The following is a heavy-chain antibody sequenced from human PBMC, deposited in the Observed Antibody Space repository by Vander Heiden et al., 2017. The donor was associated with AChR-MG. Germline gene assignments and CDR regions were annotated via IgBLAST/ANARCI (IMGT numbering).Heavy chain of an antibody. CDR1: GFTFSDYY. CDR2: ISSSGSTI. D-gene: IGHD3-3*01. J-gene: IGHJ6*03. V-gene: IGHV3-11*01. CDR3: ARVGITIFGVAWMYYYYYMDV. Sequence: QVQLVESGGGLVKPGGSLRLSCAASGFTFSDYYMSWIRQAPGKGLEWVSYISSSGSTIYYADSVKGRFTISRDNAKNSLYLQMNSLRAEDTAVYYCARVGITIFGVAWMYYYYYMDVWGKGTTVTVSS.